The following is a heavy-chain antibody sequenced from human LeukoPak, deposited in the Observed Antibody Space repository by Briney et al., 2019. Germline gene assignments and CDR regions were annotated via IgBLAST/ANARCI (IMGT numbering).Heavy chain of an antibody. CDR2: INPNSGGT. Sequence: ASVKVSCKASGYTFTSYDINWVRQAPGQGLEWMGWINPNSGGTNYAQKFQGRVTMTRDTSISTAYMELSRLRSDDTAVYYCARVRGRWLQSYYFDYWGQGTLVTVSS. CDR1: GYTFTSYD. D-gene: IGHD1-26*01. CDR3: ARVRGRWLQSYYFDY. J-gene: IGHJ4*02. V-gene: IGHV1-2*02.